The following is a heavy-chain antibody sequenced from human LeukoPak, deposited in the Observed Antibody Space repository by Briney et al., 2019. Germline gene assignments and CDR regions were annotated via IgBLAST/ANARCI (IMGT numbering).Heavy chain of an antibody. CDR2: IGYDGSNK. CDR3: AKEIYFDSSAFFDY. D-gene: IGHD3-22*01. V-gene: IGHV3-30*18. CDR1: GFSFSSYG. Sequence: GGSLRLSCAASGFSFSSYGMHWVRQAPGKGLEWVAVIGYDGSNKYYADSVKGRFTISRDNSKNTLYLQMNSLRTEDTAVYFCAKEIYFDSSAFFDYWGQGTLVTVSS. J-gene: IGHJ4*02.